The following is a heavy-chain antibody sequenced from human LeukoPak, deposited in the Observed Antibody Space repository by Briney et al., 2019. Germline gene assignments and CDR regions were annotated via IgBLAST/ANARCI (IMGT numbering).Heavy chain of an antibody. J-gene: IGHJ3*02. CDR3: ARPEGTTTTTGDAFDI. CDR1: GGSISSSSYY. Sequence: PSETLSLTCNVSGGSISSSSYYWGWVRQPPGKGLEWIGNFYYTGSTYYNPSLKSRVTISIDTSKNQFSLKLSSVTAADTAVYYCARPEGTTTTTGDAFDIWGQGTMVTVSS. D-gene: IGHD4-11*01. CDR2: FYYTGST. V-gene: IGHV4-39*07.